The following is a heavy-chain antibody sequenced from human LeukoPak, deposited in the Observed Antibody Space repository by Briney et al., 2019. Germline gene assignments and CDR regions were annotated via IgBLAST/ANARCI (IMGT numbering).Heavy chain of an antibody. CDR2: ISGSGGST. D-gene: IGHD3-22*01. CDR1: GFTFSSYA. V-gene: IGHV3-23*01. CDR3: AKGFYDSSGYCLSGRKGPTSLDY. J-gene: IGHJ4*02. Sequence: GGSLRLSCAASGFTFSSYAMSWVRQAPGKGLEWVSAISGSGGSTYYADSVKGRFTISRDNSKNTLYLQMNSLRAEDTAVYYCAKGFYDSSGYCLSGRKGPTSLDYWGQGTLVTVSS.